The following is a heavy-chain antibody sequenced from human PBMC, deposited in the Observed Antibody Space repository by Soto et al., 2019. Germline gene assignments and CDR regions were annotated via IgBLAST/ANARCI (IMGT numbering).Heavy chain of an antibody. CDR3: ARVLAGPNWFDP. CDR1: GYSISSGYY. V-gene: IGHV4-38-2*01. Sequence: PSETLSLTCAVSGYSISSGYYWGWIRQPPGKGLEWIGSIYHSGSTYYNPSLKSRVAISVDTSKNQFSLKLSSVTAADTAVYYCARVLAGPNWFDPWGQGTLVTVSS. J-gene: IGHJ5*02. CDR2: IYHSGST.